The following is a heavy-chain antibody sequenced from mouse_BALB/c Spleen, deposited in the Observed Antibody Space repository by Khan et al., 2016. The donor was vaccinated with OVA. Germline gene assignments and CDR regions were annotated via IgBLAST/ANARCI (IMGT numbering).Heavy chain of an antibody. V-gene: IGHV1S136*01. CDR3: GRSCGSRLWLAY. J-gene: IGHJ3*01. CDR2: INPYNDGS. Sequence: VQLQQPGPELVKPGASVKMSCKASGYTFTNYIIHWVKQKPGQGLEWIGYINPYNDGSKYNEKFKGKATLTSDKSSSTAYMEISGLTSEASAVSCCGRSCGSRLWLAYWGQGTLVTVSA. CDR1: GYTFTNYI. D-gene: IGHD1-1*01.